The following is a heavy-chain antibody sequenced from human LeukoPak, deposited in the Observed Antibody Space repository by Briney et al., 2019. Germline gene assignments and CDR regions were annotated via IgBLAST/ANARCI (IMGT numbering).Heavy chain of an antibody. CDR1: GFTVSSNY. V-gene: IGHV3-66*02. CDR2: ICSGGST. CDR3: ARTRTFDY. Sequence: PGGSLRLSCAASGFTVSSNYMSWVRQAPGKRLEWVSVICSGGSTYYADSVKGRFTISRDNSKNTLYLQMNSLRAEDTAVYYCARTRTFDYWGQGTLVTVSS. J-gene: IGHJ4*02.